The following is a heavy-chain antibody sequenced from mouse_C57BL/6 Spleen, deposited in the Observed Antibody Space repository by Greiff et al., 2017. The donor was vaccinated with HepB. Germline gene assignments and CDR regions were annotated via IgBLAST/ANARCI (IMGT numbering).Heavy chain of an antibody. CDR2: INPGSGGT. Sequence: QVQLQQSGAELVRPGTSVKVSCKASGYAFTNYLIEWVKQRPGQGLEWIGVINPGSGGTNYNEKFKGKATLTADKSSSTDYMQLSSLTSEDSAVYFWARGNSYAMDYWGQGTSVTVSS. J-gene: IGHJ4*01. V-gene: IGHV1-54*01. CDR3: ARGNSYAMDY. CDR1: GYAFTNYL.